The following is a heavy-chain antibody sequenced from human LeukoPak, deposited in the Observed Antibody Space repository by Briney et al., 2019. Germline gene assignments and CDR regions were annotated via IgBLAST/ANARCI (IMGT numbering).Heavy chain of an antibody. V-gene: IGHV3-23*01. CDR2: ISGSGGNT. CDR3: ARGVYWSLDY. Sequence: GGSLRLSCAASGFTFSSYAMSWVRQAPGKGLEWVSAISGSGGNTYYADSVKGRFTISRDNSKNTVFLHMNSLRVEDTAVYYCARGVYWSLDYWGQGTPVTVSS. D-gene: IGHD1-1*01. J-gene: IGHJ4*02. CDR1: GFTFSSYA.